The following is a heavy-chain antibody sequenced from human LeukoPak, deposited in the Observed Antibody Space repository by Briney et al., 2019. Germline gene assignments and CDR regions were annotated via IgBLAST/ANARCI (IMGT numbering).Heavy chain of an antibody. V-gene: IGHV4-31*03. CDR3: ARVSRIQLWSSGFDY. Sequence: SETLSLTCTVSGGSISSGSYYWRWIRQHPGKGLEWIGYIYYSGSTYYNPSLKSRVTISVDTSKNQFSLKLSSVTAADTAVYYCARVSRIQLWSSGFDYWGQGTLVTVSS. D-gene: IGHD5-18*01. CDR1: GGSISSGSYY. CDR2: IYYSGST. J-gene: IGHJ4*02.